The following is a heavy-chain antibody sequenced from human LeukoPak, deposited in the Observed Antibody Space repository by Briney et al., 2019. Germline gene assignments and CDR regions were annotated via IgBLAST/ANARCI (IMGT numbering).Heavy chain of an antibody. Sequence: PGGSLRLSCAASGFTFSSYSMNWVRQASGKGLEWVSSISSSSSYIYYADSVKGRFTISRDNAKNSLYLQMNSLRAEDTAVYYCARDRGYSGFMDVWGQGTTVTVSS. V-gene: IGHV3-21*01. D-gene: IGHD5-12*01. CDR2: ISSSSSYI. CDR1: GFTFSSYS. J-gene: IGHJ6*02. CDR3: ARDRGYSGFMDV.